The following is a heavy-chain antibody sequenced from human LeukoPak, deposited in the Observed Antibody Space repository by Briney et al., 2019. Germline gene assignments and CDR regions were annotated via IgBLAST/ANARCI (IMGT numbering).Heavy chain of an antibody. D-gene: IGHD1-26*01. J-gene: IGHJ4*02. V-gene: IGHV3-11*04. CDR2: ISSSGSTI. Sequence: GGSLRLSCAASGFTFSDYYMSWIRQAPGKGLEWVSYISSSGSTIYYADSVKGRFTISRDNAKNSLYLQMNSLRAEDTAVYYCAKVKASWWDLLFDYWGQGTLVIVSS. CDR3: AKVKASWWDLLFDY. CDR1: GFTFSDYY.